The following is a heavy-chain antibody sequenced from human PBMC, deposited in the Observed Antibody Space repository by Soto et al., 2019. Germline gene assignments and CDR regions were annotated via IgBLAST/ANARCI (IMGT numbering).Heavy chain of an antibody. CDR2: IYYSGST. D-gene: IGHD6-6*01. J-gene: IGHJ6*03. V-gene: IGHV4-39*03. CDR3: TRPKGYYYYMDV. CDR1: GGSISSSSYY. Sequence: QLQLQESGPGLVKPSETLSLTCTVSGGSISSSSYYWGWIRQPPGKGLEWIGSIYYSGSTYYNQSLKSQVTKPEATSKNQFSLKLSSVTAADTAVYYRTRPKGYYYYMDVWGKGTTVTV.